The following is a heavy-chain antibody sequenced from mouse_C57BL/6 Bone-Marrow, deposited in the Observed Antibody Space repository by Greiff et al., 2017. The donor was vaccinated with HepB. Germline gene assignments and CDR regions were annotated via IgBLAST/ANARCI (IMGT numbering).Heavy chain of an antibody. CDR1: GYAFSSSW. V-gene: IGHV1-82*01. J-gene: IGHJ2*01. Sequence: QVQLKQSGPELVKPGASVKISCKASGYAFSSSWMNWVKQRPGKGLEWIGRIYPGDGDTNYNGKFKGKATLTADKSSSTAYMQLSSLTSEDSAVYFCAGSLLYYGSSDYWGQGTTLTVSS. D-gene: IGHD1-1*01. CDR2: IYPGDGDT. CDR3: AGSLLYYGSSDY.